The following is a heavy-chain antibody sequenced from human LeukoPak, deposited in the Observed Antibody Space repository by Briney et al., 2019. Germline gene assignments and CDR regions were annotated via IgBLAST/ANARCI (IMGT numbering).Heavy chain of an antibody. Sequence: SETLSITCTVSGGSISSYYWSWIRQPPGKGLEWIGYIYYRGSTNYNPSLKSRVTISLDTSKNQFSLKLSSVTAADTTVYYCATMVQGVHTYFGSGGQGNLVAVSS. J-gene: IGHJ4*02. CDR1: GGSISSYY. V-gene: IGHV4-59*01. CDR3: ATMVQGVHTYFGS. D-gene: IGHD3-10*01. CDR2: IYYRGST.